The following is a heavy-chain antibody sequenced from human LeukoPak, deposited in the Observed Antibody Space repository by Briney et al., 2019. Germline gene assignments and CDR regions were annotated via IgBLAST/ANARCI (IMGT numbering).Heavy chain of an antibody. J-gene: IGHJ4*02. Sequence: GGSLRLSCAASGFTFSNYVMHWVRQAPGKGLEWVAVISYDGSNKYYADSVKGRFTISRDNSKNTLYLQMDSLRAEDTAVYYCASAYYDILTGYYHEFDYWGQGTLVTVSS. CDR1: GFTFSNYV. CDR2: ISYDGSNK. CDR3: ASAYYDILTGYYHEFDY. D-gene: IGHD3-9*01. V-gene: IGHV3-30-3*01.